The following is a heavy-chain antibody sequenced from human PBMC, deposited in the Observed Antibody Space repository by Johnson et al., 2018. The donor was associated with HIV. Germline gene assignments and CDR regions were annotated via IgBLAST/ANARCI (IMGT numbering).Heavy chain of an antibody. D-gene: IGHD6-6*01. CDR2: ISYDGCNK. J-gene: IGHJ3*02. CDR3: ARDRRSSFDI. Sequence: VQLVESGGGVVQPGRSLRLSCAASGFTFSTYAMHWVRQVPGKGLEWVALISYDGCNKYYADSVKGRFTISRDNSKTTLFLHINSLRAEDTAVYYCARDRRSSFDIWGQGTMVAVSS. CDR1: GFTFSTYA. V-gene: IGHV3-30*04.